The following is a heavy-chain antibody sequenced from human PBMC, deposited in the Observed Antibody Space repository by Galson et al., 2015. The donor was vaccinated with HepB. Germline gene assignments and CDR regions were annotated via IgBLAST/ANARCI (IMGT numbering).Heavy chain of an antibody. Sequence: QSGAEVKKPGESLKISCKASGYSFPSYWVGWVRQMPGKGLEWMGIIYPGDFDTKYSPSFQGQVTISVDKSISTAYLQWGSLKASDTAMYYCARLGVAGPFENWGQGTLVTVSS. J-gene: IGHJ4*02. V-gene: IGHV5-51*01. D-gene: IGHD6-19*01. CDR3: ARLGVAGPFEN. CDR1: GYSFPSYW. CDR2: IYPGDFDT.